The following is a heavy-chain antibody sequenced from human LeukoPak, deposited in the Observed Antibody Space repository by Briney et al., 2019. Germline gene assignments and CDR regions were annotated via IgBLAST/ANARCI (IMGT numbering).Heavy chain of an antibody. CDR3: ARGETTLRYFDYFDY. D-gene: IGHD3-9*01. Sequence: GGSVKVSCKASGYTFTSYAMHWVRQAPGQRLEWMGWINAGNGNTKYSQKFQGRVTITRDTSASTAYMELGSLRSEDTAVYYCARGETTLRYFDYFDYWGQGTLVTVSS. V-gene: IGHV1-3*01. CDR1: GYTFTSYA. J-gene: IGHJ4*02. CDR2: INAGNGNT.